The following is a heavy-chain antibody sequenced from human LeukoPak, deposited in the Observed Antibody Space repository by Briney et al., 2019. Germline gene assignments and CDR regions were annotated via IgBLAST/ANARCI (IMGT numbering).Heavy chain of an antibody. J-gene: IGHJ6*02. CDR1: GFTVSSNY. D-gene: IGHD3-22*01. CDR2: IYSDGST. V-gene: IGHV3-53*01. Sequence: PGGSLRLSCAASGFTVSSNYMSWVRQAPGKGLEWVSIIYSDGSTYHTDSVKGRFTISRDNSKNTLYLQMNSLRAEDTAVYYCAKVGVDSSGYYAFYYYGMDVWGQGTTVTVSS. CDR3: AKVGVDSSGYYAFYYYGMDV.